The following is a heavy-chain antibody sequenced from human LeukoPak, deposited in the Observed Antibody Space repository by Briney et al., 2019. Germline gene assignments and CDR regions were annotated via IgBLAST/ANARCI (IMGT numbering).Heavy chain of an antibody. Sequence: SETLSLTCTVSGGSISSYFWSWIRQPPGKGLEWIGYIYYSGSSNYNPSLRSRVTISVDTSKNQFSLKLSSVTAADTAVYYCARDSSSWSYYYYMDVWAKGTTVTVSS. CDR1: GGSISSYF. V-gene: IGHV4-59*01. D-gene: IGHD6-13*01. CDR2: IYYSGSS. J-gene: IGHJ6*03. CDR3: ARDSSSWSYYYYMDV.